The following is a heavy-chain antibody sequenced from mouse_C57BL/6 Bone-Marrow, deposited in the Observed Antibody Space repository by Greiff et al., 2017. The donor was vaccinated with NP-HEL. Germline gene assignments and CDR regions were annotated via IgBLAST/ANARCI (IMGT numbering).Heavy chain of an antibody. D-gene: IGHD2-4*01. J-gene: IGHJ3*01. CDR3: ASSIYYDYDGAFSPWFAY. Sequence: QVQLQQPGAELVKPGASVKMSCKASGYTFTSYWITWVKQRPGQGLGWIGDIYPGSGSTNYNEKFKSKATLTVDTASSTAYMQLSSLTYEDSAVYYCASSIYYDYDGAFSPWFAYWGQGTLVTVSA. CDR2: IYPGSGST. CDR1: GYTFTSYW. V-gene: IGHV1-55*01.